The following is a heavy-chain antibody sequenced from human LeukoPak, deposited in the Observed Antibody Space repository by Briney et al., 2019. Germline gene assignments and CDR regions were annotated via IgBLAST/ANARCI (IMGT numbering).Heavy chain of an antibody. CDR3: ATDSSGYYPKVFDY. CDR2: IIPIFGTA. CDR1: GFTFTSYD. J-gene: IGHJ4*02. V-gene: IGHV1-69*13. Sequence: ASVKVSCKASGFTFTSYDINWVRQAPGQGLEWMGGIIPIFGTANYAQKFQGRVTITADESTSTAYMELSSLRSEDTAVYYCATDSSGYYPKVFDYWGQGTLVTVSS. D-gene: IGHD3-22*01.